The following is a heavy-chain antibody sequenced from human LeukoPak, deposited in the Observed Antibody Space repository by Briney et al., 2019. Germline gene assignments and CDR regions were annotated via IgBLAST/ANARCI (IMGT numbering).Heavy chain of an antibody. CDR3: ATGDCGGDCYSSYFDY. CDR2: ISSSSSTI. V-gene: IGHV3-48*04. CDR1: GFTFSSYS. J-gene: IGHJ4*02. D-gene: IGHD2-21*02. Sequence: PGGSLRLSCAASGFTFSSYSMNWVRQAPGKGLEWVSYISSSSSTIYYADPVKGRFTISRDNAKNSLYLQMNSLRAEDTAVYYCATGDCGGDCYSSYFDYWGQGTLVTVSS.